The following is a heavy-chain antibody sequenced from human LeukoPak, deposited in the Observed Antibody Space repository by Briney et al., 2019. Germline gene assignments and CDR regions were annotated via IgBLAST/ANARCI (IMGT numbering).Heavy chain of an antibody. CDR3: VRGPILGYCSGGSCYTFDY. CDR1: GYTFTGYY. V-gene: IGHV1-2*02. J-gene: IGHJ4*02. CDR2: INPNSGGT. Sequence: ASVKVSCKASGYTFTGYYMHWVRQAPGQGLEWMGWINPNSGGTNYAQKFQGRVTMTRDTSISTAYMELSRLRSDDTAVYYCVRGPILGYCSGGSCYTFDYWGQGTLVTVSS. D-gene: IGHD2-15*01.